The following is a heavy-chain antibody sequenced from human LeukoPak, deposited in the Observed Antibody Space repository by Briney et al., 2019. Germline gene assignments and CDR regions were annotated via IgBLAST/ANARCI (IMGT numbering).Heavy chain of an antibody. D-gene: IGHD3-16*01. CDR2: ISYDGSNK. Sequence: PGGSLRLSCAASGFNFSSYAMHWVRQAPGKGLEWVAVISYDGSNKYYADSVKARFTISRDNSKNTLFLQMNSLRAEDTALYYCAKRPGSYVTPDYWGQGTLVTVSS. CDR3: AKRPGSYVTPDY. CDR1: GFNFSSYA. V-gene: IGHV3-30-3*02. J-gene: IGHJ4*02.